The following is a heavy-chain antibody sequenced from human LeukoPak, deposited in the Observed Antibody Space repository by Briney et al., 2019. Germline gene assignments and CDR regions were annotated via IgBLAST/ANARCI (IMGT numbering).Heavy chain of an antibody. J-gene: IGHJ6*03. D-gene: IGHD3-10*01. Sequence: PSATLSLTCAVYGGSFSDYSWSWIRQPPGKGLEWIGEINHSGSTNYNPSLKSRVTISVDTSKNQFSLRLSSVTAADTAVYYCARRISKLVRGVIGRTSEYYYYYYMDVWGKGTTVTISS. CDR3: ARRISKLVRGVIGRTSEYYYYYYMDV. CDR1: GGSFSDYS. V-gene: IGHV4-34*01. CDR2: INHSGST.